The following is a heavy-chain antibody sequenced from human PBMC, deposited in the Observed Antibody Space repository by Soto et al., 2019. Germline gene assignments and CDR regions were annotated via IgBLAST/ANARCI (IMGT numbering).Heavy chain of an antibody. D-gene: IGHD3-3*01. CDR2: IIPIFGTA. J-gene: IGHJ4*02. Sequence: SGTVSGKASVRKCSSYAISWVRQAPGQGLEWMGGIIPIFGTANYAQKFQGRVTITADESTSTAYMELSSLRSEDTAVYYCVGVVINGYFDYWGQGTLVTVSS. CDR1: VRKCSSYA. V-gene: IGHV1-69*01. CDR3: VGVVINGYFDY.